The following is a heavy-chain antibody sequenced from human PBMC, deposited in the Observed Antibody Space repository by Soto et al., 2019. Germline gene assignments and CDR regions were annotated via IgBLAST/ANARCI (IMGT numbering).Heavy chain of an antibody. V-gene: IGHV3-33*01. J-gene: IGHJ4*02. CDR2: IWYDGSNK. CDR3: AREAVYGGRPDNFDY. Sequence: QVQLVESGGGVVQPGRSLRLSCAASGFTFSSYGMHWVRQAPGKGLEWVAVIWYDGSNKYYADSVKGRFTISRDNSKNTLYLQMNSLRAEDTAVYYCAREAVYGGRPDNFDYWGQGTLVTVSS. CDR1: GFTFSSYG. D-gene: IGHD2-8*01.